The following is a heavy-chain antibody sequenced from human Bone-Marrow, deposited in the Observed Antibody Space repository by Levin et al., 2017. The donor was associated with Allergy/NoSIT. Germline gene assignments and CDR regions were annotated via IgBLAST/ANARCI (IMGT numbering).Heavy chain of an antibody. Sequence: GGSLRLSCAASGFTFSTYAMSWVRQAPGKGLEWVSAISGSGGRSTYYADSVKGRFTISRDNSKNTLYLQMNSLRVGDTAVYSCAKGRQWELPFDYWGQGTLVTVSS. V-gene: IGHV3-23*01. J-gene: IGHJ4*02. D-gene: IGHD1-26*01. CDR3: AKGRQWELPFDY. CDR1: GFTFSTYA. CDR2: ISGSGGRST.